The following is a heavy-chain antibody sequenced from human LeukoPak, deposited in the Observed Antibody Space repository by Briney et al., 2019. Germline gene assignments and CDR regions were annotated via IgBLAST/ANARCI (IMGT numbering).Heavy chain of an antibody. CDR2: INPSGGST. Sequence: ASVKVSCKASGYTFTSYYMHWVRQAPGQGLEWMGIINPSGGSTSYAQKFQGRVTMARDTSTSTVYMELSSLRSEDTAVYYCARGTGNSYGYLPLDYWGQGTLVTVSS. D-gene: IGHD5-18*01. CDR1: GYTFTSYY. J-gene: IGHJ4*02. V-gene: IGHV1-46*01. CDR3: ARGTGNSYGYLPLDY.